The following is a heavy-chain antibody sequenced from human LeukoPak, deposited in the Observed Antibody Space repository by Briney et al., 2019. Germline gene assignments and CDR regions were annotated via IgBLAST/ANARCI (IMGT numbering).Heavy chain of an antibody. D-gene: IGHD6-13*01. J-gene: IGHJ4*02. CDR3: ARADSSSWSRTFDY. CDR1: GFTFSSYA. V-gene: IGHV3-23*01. Sequence: GGSLRLSCGASGFTFSSYAMNWVRQAPGKGLEWVSGISGSGGNTYYADSVKGRFTISRDNSKNTLYLQMGSLRAEDMAVYYCARADSSSWSRTFDYWGQGTLVTVSS. CDR2: ISGSGGNT.